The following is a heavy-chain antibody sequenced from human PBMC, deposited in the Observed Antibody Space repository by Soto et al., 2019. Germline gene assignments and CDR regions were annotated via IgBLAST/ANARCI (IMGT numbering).Heavy chain of an antibody. CDR3: ARDKSAGDDYYYFMAV. V-gene: IGHV4-59*01. CDR1: GGSISSDY. Sequence: PSETLSLTCTVSGGSISSDYWSWIRQPPGKGLEWVGYIYDSGSTNYNPSLKSRVTISVDTSMNQFSLRLRSVTAADTAVYYCARDKSAGDDYYYFMAVWGKGTTVTVSS. CDR2: IYDSGST. D-gene: IGHD6-13*01. J-gene: IGHJ6*03.